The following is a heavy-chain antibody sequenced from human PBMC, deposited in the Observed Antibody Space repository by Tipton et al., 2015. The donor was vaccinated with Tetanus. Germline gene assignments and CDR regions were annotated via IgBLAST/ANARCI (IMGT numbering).Heavy chain of an antibody. Sequence: TLSLTCAVHGRTFNDNFWAWIRQSPGKGLEWIGEINYTGSTNYNPSFESRATISVDTSKKEVSLKSKSVTAADTAVYYCSAAIVRLVGPGGPGTQVAVSS. J-gene: IGHJ5*02. CDR2: INYTGST. CDR3: SAAIVRLVGP. CDR1: GRTFNDNF. V-gene: IGHV4-34*08. D-gene: IGHD6-13*01.